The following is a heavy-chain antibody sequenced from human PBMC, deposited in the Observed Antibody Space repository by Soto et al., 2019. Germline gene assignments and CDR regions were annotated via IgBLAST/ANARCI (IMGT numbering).Heavy chain of an antibody. V-gene: IGHV3-64D*06. CDR2: IGIDGSIT. D-gene: IGHD3-22*01. CDR1: GFSFSSFA. CDR3: VKGEYYYAGSAYYPFDY. Sequence: PGGSVRLSCRASGFSFSSFAMTWVRQAPGKGLEYVSSIGIDGSITHYADSVKGRFTISRDNSKNTAYLHMSSLRPEDTAVYYCVKGEYYYAGSAYYPFDYWGQGRMVTVSS. J-gene: IGHJ4*02.